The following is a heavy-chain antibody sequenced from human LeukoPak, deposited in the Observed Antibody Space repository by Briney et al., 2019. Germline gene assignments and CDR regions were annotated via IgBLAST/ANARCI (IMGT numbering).Heavy chain of an antibody. CDR1: GFTFSSYG. D-gene: IGHD6-6*01. V-gene: IGHV3-21*01. CDR2: ISSSSNYL. J-gene: IGHJ5*02. CDR3: ARDVAARPRWFAP. Sequence: KAGGSLRLSCAASGFTFSSYGMSWVRQAPGKGLEWVSFISSSSNYLYYADSVKGRFTISRDNAKNSLYLQMNSLRAEDTAVYYCARDVAARPRWFAPWGQGTLVTVSS.